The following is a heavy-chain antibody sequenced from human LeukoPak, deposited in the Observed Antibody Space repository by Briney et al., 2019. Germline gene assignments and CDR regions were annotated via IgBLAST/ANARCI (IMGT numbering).Heavy chain of an antibody. V-gene: IGHV3-30-3*01. CDR3: ASLSGWLIGAFDI. CDR1: GFTFSSYA. CDR2: ISYDGSNK. Sequence: PGRSLRLSCAASGFTFSSYAMHWVRQAPGKGLEWVAVISYDGSNKYYADSVEGRFTISRDNSKNTLYLQMNSLRAEDTAVYYCASLSGWLIGAFDIWGQGTMVTVSS. D-gene: IGHD6-19*01. J-gene: IGHJ3*02.